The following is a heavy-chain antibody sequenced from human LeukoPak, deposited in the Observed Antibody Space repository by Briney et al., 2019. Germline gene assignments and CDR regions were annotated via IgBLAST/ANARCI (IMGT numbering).Heavy chain of an antibody. CDR2: INHSGST. J-gene: IGHJ5*02. CDR1: GGSFRGYY. Sequence: PSETLSLTCAVYGGSFRGYYWSWIRPPPGKGLEWIGEINHSGSTNYNPSLKSRVTISVDTSKNQFSLKLSSVTAADTAVYYCARGPRTWGQGTLVTVSS. V-gene: IGHV4-34*01. CDR3: ARGPRT.